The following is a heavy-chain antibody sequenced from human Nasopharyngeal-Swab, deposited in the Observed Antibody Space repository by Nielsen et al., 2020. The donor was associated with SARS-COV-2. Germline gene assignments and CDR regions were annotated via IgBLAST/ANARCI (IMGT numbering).Heavy chain of an antibody. CDR3: ARERPEHYFDL. D-gene: IGHD2-21*01. J-gene: IGHJ4*02. CDR2: INGDTGNT. Sequence: VRQATGQSLEWMGWINGDTGNTKYPEKFQGRVTITRDRSTKTAYMELRSLRSEDTAVYYCARERPEHYFDLWGPGTLVTVSS. V-gene: IGHV1-3*01.